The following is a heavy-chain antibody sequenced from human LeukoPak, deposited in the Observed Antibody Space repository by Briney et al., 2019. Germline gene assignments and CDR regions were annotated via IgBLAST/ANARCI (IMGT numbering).Heavy chain of an antibody. Sequence: GGSLRLSCAASGFTFSSYSMNWVRQAPGKGLEWVSSISSSNSYIYYADSVKGRFTISRDNAKNSLYLQMNSLRAEDTAVYYCAISTVEGRWLGEAIDYWGQGTLATV. CDR3: AISTVEGRWLGEAIDY. D-gene: IGHD3-10*01. CDR2: ISSSNSYI. CDR1: GFTFSSYS. V-gene: IGHV3-21*01. J-gene: IGHJ4*02.